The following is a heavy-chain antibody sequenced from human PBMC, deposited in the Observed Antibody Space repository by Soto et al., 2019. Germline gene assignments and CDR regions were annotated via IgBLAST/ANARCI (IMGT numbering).Heavy chain of an antibody. CDR2: ISYDGGLQ. CDR3: VSDRGYGHASVPYS. D-gene: IGHD5-18*01. CDR1: GFTFSSYG. J-gene: IGHJ4*02. Sequence: QAQLVESGGGVVQPGRPLRLSCAASGFTFSSYGMHWVRQAPGTGLGWVSVISYDGGLQHYADSVKGRFTIARDNSKNMVLLQMNSLRAEDTAVYYCVSDRGYGHASVPYSWGQGTLVSVSS. V-gene: IGHV3-30*03.